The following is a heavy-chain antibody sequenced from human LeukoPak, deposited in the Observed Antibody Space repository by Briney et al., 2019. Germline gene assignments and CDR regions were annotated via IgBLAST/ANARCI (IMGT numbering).Heavy chain of an antibody. CDR2: IKQTGNEK. Sequence: PGGSLRLSCAASGFTFNSNWMTWVRQAPGEGLEWVANIKQTGNEKYYVDSVKGRFTISRDNAKNSVYLQMNSLRAEDTAVYYCTRVVGAYWFDPWGQGTLVTVSS. CDR3: TRVVGAYWFDP. D-gene: IGHD2-15*01. CDR1: GFTFNSNW. V-gene: IGHV3-7*01. J-gene: IGHJ5*02.